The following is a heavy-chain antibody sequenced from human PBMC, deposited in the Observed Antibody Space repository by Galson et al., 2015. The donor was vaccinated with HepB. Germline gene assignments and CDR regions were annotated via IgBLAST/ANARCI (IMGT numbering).Heavy chain of an antibody. V-gene: IGHV3-30*02. D-gene: IGHD1-1*01. Sequence: SLRLSCAASGFTFSTHGMHWVRQAPGKGLEWVAFIRTDASNKYYADSVKGRFTISRDNSKNTLYLQMNSLRAEDTAVYYCAKTTIGNYFDYWGQGTLVTVSS. CDR2: IRTDASNK. CDR3: AKTTIGNYFDY. J-gene: IGHJ4*02. CDR1: GFTFSTHG.